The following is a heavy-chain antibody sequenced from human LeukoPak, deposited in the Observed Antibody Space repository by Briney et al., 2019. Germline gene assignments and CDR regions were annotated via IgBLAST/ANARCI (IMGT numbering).Heavy chain of an antibody. V-gene: IGHV4-34*01. CDR1: GGSFSGYY. Sequence: SETLSLTCAVYGGSFSGYYWSWIRQPPGKGLEWIGEINHSGSTNYNPSLKSRVTISVDTSKNQFSLKLSSVTAADTAVYYCARAGLWFGELDYWGQGTLVTVSS. D-gene: IGHD3-10*01. J-gene: IGHJ4*02. CDR2: INHSGST. CDR3: ARAGLWFGELDY.